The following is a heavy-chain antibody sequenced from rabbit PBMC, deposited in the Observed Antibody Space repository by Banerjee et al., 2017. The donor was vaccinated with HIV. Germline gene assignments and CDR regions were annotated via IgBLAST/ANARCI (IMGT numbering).Heavy chain of an antibody. Sequence: QSLEESGGDLVKPGASLTLTCIASGFDFSSNAMCWVRQAPGKGLEWIGCISAGISGSTYYASWAKGRFTISKSSSTTVTLQMTSLTAADTATYFCARDSYYTYGYIGAFDLWGPGHPRHRL. CDR3: ARDSYYTYGYIGAFDL. J-gene: IGHJ4*01. CDR2: ISAGISGST. CDR1: GFDFSSNA. D-gene: IGHD6-1*01. V-gene: IGHV1S40*01.